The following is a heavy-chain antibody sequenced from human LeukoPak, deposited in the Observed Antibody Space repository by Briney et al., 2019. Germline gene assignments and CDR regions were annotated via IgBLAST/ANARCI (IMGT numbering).Heavy chain of an antibody. D-gene: IGHD6-25*01. V-gene: IGHV3-23*01. CDR1: GVIFSSYGFTFSSYG. Sequence: GGSLRLSCAASGVIFSSYGFTFSSYGMNWVRQAPGKGLEWVSGISGVGGSRYYADSVKGRFTISRDNSKNTMYLQMNSLRAEDTAVYYCARGGLDESFQYWGQGTLVTVS. CDR2: ISGVGGSR. J-gene: IGHJ1*01. CDR3: ARGGLDESFQY.